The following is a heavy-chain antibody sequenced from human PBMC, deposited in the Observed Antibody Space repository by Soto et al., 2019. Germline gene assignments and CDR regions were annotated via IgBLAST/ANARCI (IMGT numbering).Heavy chain of an antibody. J-gene: IGHJ5*02. CDR1: GGSISSYY. Sequence: SETLSLTCTVSGGSISSYYWSWIRQPPGKGLEWIGYIYYSGSTNYNPSLKSRVTISVDTSKNQFSLKLSSVTAADTAVYYCARQVYSSSLGFDPWGQGTLVAVSS. CDR2: IYYSGST. D-gene: IGHD6-6*01. CDR3: ARQVYSSSLGFDP. V-gene: IGHV4-59*08.